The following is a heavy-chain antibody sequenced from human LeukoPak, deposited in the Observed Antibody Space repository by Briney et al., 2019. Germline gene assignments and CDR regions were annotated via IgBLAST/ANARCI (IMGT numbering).Heavy chain of an antibody. CDR3: ATAPLSSPYRFTWEHDY. CDR1: GFTVSSNC. J-gene: IGHJ4*02. D-gene: IGHD1/OR15-1a*01. Sequence: GGSLRLSCAASGFTVSSNCMSWVRQAPGKGLECVSVIYTDGDTYYADSVKGRFTISRDNSKNTLYLQMNSLRTEDTAVYYCATAPLSSPYRFTWEHDYWGQGTLVTVSS. V-gene: IGHV3-66*01. CDR2: IYTDGDT.